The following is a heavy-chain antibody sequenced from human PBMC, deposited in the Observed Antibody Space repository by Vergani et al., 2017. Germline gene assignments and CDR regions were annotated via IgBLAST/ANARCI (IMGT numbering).Heavy chain of an antibody. CDR1: AYSITSGYY. CDR2: IHHSGST. Sequence: QVQLQESGPGLVKPSETLSLTCAVSAYSITSGYYWGWIRQPPGKGLEWIGSIHHSGSTYYNPYLKTRVTISVDTSKYPFSLKLSCVTAADTAVYYCARLTGYYYYMDVWGKGTTVTVSS. V-gene: IGHV4-38-2*01. CDR3: ARLTGYYYYMDV. J-gene: IGHJ6*03. D-gene: IGHD1-20*01.